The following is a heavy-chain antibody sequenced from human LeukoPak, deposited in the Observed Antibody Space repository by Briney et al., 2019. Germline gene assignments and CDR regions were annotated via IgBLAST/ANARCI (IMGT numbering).Heavy chain of an antibody. CDR3: AKDLTGNYRAYFDY. D-gene: IGHD1-7*01. CDR2: ISSDGSII. V-gene: IGHV3-30*18. J-gene: IGHJ4*02. CDR1: GFTFSTYD. Sequence: GGSLRLSCAASGFTFSTYDMPWVRQTPGKGGGGGAFISSDGSIIYYADSVRGRFTVSRDNSKNTLYLQMNSLTAEDTAVYYCAKDLTGNYRAYFDYWGQGTLVTVSS.